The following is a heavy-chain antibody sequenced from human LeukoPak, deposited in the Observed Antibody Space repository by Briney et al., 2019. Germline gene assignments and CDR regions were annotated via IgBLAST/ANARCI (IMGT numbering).Heavy chain of an antibody. J-gene: IGHJ4*02. V-gene: IGHV3-49*04. CDR2: IRATVSGGAT. Sequence: PGRSLRLSCTASGFTFGNYAMSWVRQAPGEGLEWVAFIRATVSGGATEYAASVKDRFTISRDDSKRIAYLQMNSLKTDDTAVYYCTRGLRPAPLDYWGQGTLVTVSS. CDR1: GFTFGNYA. D-gene: IGHD2-2*01. CDR3: TRGLRPAPLDY.